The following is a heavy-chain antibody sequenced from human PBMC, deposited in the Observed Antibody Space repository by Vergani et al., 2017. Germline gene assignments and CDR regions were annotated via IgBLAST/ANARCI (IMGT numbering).Heavy chain of an antibody. J-gene: IGHJ4*02. CDR1: GYTFSNYY. Sequence: QVQVVQSGAEVKKSGASVKVSCKTSGYTFSNYYMHWVRQAPGQGLEWMGIINPSGRHTNYAQKFQGRVTMTRDTSTSTVYMELSSMRSEDTAIYYCARRNYGILTGYRYWGQGTLVTVSA. V-gene: IGHV1-46*03. D-gene: IGHD3-9*01. CDR2: INPSGRHT. CDR3: ARRNYGILTGYRY.